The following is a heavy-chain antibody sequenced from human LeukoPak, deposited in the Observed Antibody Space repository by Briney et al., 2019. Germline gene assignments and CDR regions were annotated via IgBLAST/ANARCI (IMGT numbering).Heavy chain of an antibody. J-gene: IGHJ3*02. CDR1: GDSISSSNW. CDR3: ASYTDAFDI. V-gene: IGHV4-4*02. Sequence: SETLSLTCAVSGDSISSSNWWSWVLQSPGKGLEWIGEIYHSGITYYNPSLKSQVTISVDTSKNQFSLKLSSVTAADTAVYYCASYTDAFDIWGQGTMVTVSS. D-gene: IGHD3-16*01. CDR2: IYHSGIT.